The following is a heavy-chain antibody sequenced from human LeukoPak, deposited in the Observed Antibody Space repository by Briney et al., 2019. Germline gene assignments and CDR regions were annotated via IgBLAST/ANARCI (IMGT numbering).Heavy chain of an antibody. CDR2: ISDSGGST. CDR1: GFTFTIYA. CDR3: AKGVVRSYYYGMDV. J-gene: IGHJ6*02. Sequence: GGSLRLSCAASGFTFTIYAMSWVRQAPGKGLEWVSGISDSGGSTDYADSVKGRFTISRDTPKNTLYLQMNSLRAEDTALYYCAKGVVRSYYYGMDVWGQGTTVTVSS. D-gene: IGHD2-15*01. V-gene: IGHV3-23*01.